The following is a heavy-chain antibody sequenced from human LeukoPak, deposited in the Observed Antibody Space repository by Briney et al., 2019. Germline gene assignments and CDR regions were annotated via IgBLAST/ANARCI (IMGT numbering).Heavy chain of an antibody. CDR3: ARGSSASSEVNWFDP. CDR2: IYLHSGES. CDR1: GYTFTNYW. J-gene: IGHJ5*02. Sequence: GESLRISCKGSGYTFTNYWIGWVRQMPGRGLEWMGLIYLHSGESRYSASFQGQVIFSADRSISTAYLHWSSLEASDTAIYYCARGSSASSEVNWFDPWGQGTLVTVSS. D-gene: IGHD6-6*01. V-gene: IGHV5-51*01.